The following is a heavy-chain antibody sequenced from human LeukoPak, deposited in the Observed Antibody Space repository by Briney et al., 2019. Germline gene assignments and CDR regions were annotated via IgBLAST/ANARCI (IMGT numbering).Heavy chain of an antibody. J-gene: IGHJ4*02. CDR3: ASSSPIDY. V-gene: IGHV3-21*01. D-gene: IGHD6-6*01. Sequence: PGGSLRLSCAASGFTFSSYSMNWIRQAPGKGLEWVSSISSSSSYIYYADSVKGRFTISRDNAKNSLYLQMNSLRAEDTAVCYCASSSPIDYWGQGTLVTVSS. CDR2: ISSSSSYI. CDR1: GFTFSSYS.